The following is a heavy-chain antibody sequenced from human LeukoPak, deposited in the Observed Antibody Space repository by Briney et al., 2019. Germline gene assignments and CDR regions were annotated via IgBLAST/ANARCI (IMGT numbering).Heavy chain of an antibody. CDR3: ATSPMTGPYYFDY. V-gene: IGHV1-69*13. D-gene: IGHD3-9*01. CDR2: IIPIFGTA. CDR1: GGTFSSYA. J-gene: IGHJ4*02. Sequence: SVKVSCKASGGTFSSYAISWVRQAPGQGLEWMGGIIPIFGTANYTQKFQGRVTITADESTSTAYMELSSLRSEDTAVYYCATSPMTGPYYFDYWGQGTLVTVSS.